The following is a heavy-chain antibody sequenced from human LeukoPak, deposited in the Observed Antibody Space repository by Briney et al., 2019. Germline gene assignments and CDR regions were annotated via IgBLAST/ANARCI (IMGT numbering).Heavy chain of an antibody. CDR3: AKDGRATVVLTQPGDAFDI. J-gene: IGHJ3*02. CDR1: GFTFSNAW. Sequence: GGSLRLSCAASGFTFSNAWMSWVRQAPGKGLEWVGRIKSKTDGGTTDYAAPVKGRFTISRDNSKNTLYLQMNSLRAEDTAVYYCAKDGRATVVLTQPGDAFDIWGQGTMVTVSS. V-gene: IGHV3-15*01. CDR2: IKSKTDGGTT. D-gene: IGHD4-23*01.